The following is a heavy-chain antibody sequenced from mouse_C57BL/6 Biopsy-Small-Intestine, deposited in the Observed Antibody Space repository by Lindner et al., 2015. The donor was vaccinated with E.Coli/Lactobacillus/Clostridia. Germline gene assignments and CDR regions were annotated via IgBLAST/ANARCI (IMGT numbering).Heavy chain of an antibody. CDR1: GFVFSNYD. V-gene: IGHV5-6*01. Sequence: VQLQESGGDLVKPGGSLKLSCAASGFVFSNYDMSWVRQTPDKRLEWVATISSGSTYTYYPDNVKGRFTISRDNAKKFLYLQMSSLKSEDTAMYYYSRPTYYTNYAFSYWGQGTLVTVSA. D-gene: IGHD2-5*01. CDR2: ISSGSTYT. CDR3: SRPTYYTNYAFSY. J-gene: IGHJ3*01.